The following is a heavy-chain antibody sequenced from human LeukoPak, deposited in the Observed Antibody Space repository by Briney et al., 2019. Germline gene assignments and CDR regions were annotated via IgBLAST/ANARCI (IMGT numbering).Heavy chain of an antibody. V-gene: IGHV3-23*01. D-gene: IGHD3-3*01. J-gene: IGHJ4*02. CDR1: GFIFSNYC. CDR2: ISASGSRT. CDR3: ARDLDLRDFWGGYFDE. Sequence: GGSLRLSCAASGFIFSNYCMNWVRQAPGKGLEWVAAISASGSRTSYADSVRGRFTISRDNSKSTTYLQMNSLRAEDTAVFYCARDLDLRDFWGGYFDEWGQGIPVTVSS.